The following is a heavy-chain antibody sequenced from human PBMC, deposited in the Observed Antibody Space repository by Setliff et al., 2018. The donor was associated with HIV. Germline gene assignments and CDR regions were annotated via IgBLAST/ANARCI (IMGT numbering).Heavy chain of an antibody. CDR2: IIRDSSYI. D-gene: IGHD1-7*01. CDR3: ARDGTTLLAAMDV. Sequence: PGGSLRLSCVASGFTLSTYRMNWVRQAPGKGLEWVSSIIRDSSYIFDADSVKGRFTISRDNARNSLYLQMNNLRVEDTAVYYCARDGTTLLAAMDVWGKGTTVTVSS. V-gene: IGHV3-21*01. J-gene: IGHJ6*03. CDR1: GFTLSTYR.